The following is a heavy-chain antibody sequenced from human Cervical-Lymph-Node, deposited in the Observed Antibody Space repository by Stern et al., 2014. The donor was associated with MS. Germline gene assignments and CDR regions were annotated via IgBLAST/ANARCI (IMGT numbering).Heavy chain of an antibody. J-gene: IGHJ4*02. CDR2: IFPGGSNI. V-gene: IGHV5-51*01. CDR1: GYTFTSYW. CDR3: ARQRYFDY. Sequence: EVQLVESGPEVKRPGESLKISCQASGYTFTSYWIGWVRQMPGKGLEWFGIIFPGGSNIKYSRSSQGQVPIPADKSSSTAYLQWNNLKASDTAIYYCARQRYFDYWGQGTLVTVSS.